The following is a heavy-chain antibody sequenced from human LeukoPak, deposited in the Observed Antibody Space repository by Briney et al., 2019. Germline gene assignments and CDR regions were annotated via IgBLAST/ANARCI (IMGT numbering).Heavy chain of an antibody. CDR3: AKDSYDSSGYFRNDY. CDR2: ISSSSSTI. CDR1: GFTFSSYS. V-gene: IGHV3-48*04. Sequence: GGSLRLSCAASGFTFSSYSMNWVRQAPGKGLEWVSYISSSSSTIYYADSVKGRFTISRDNAKNSLYLQMNSLRAEDTALYYCAKDSYDSSGYFRNDYWGQGTLVTVSS. J-gene: IGHJ4*02. D-gene: IGHD3-22*01.